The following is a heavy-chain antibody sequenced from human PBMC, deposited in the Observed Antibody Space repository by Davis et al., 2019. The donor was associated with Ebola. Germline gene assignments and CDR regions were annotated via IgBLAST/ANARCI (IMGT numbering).Heavy chain of an antibody. D-gene: IGHD6-13*01. CDR2: IYYSGST. J-gene: IGHJ4*02. CDR1: GGSISSGGYY. V-gene: IGHV4-31*03. Sequence: MPSETLSLTCTVSGGSISSGGYYWSWIRRHPGKGLEWIGYIYYSGSTYYNPSLKSRVTISVDTSKNQFSLNLSSVTAADTAVYYCARVEYSSSSFDYWGQGTLVTVSS. CDR3: ARVEYSSSSFDY.